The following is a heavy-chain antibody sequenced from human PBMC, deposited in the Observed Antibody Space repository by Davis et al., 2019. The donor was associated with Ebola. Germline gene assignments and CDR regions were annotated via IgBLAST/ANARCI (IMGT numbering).Heavy chain of an antibody. Sequence: PGGSLRLSCVASGFTFSRNSMTWVRQAPGKGLGWVSYISSSSTTIYYADSVKGRFTISRDNAKNALYLQMNSLRDEDTAVYYCARAGMVQGVITKWDGYWGQGTLVTVSS. V-gene: IGHV3-48*02. CDR2: ISSSSTTI. J-gene: IGHJ4*02. D-gene: IGHD3-10*01. CDR3: ARAGMVQGVITKWDGY. CDR1: GFTFSRNS.